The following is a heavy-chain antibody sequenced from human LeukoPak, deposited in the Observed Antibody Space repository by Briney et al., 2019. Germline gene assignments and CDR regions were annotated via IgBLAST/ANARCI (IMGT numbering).Heavy chain of an antibody. V-gene: IGHV4-59*08. CDR1: GGSISSYY. CDR3: ARRVAAAGPKYFDY. CDR2: IYYSGST. D-gene: IGHD6-13*01. J-gene: IGHJ4*02. Sequence: SETLSLTCTVSGGSISSYYWSWIRQPPGKGLEWIGYIYYSGSTNYNPSLKSRVTISVDTSKNQFSLKLSSVTAADTAVYYCARRVAAAGPKYFDYWGQGTLVTVSS.